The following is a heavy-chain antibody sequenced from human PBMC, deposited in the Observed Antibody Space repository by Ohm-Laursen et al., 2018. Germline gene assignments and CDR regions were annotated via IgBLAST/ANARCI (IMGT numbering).Heavy chain of an antibody. D-gene: IGHD1-7*01. CDR3: ARGSEELSLLDY. CDR1: GYSFNSNH. Sequence: SVKVSCKASGYSFNSNHMQWLRQAPGQGLEWMGIIKSTDDTRTYAQKFQGRATLTRDTSTSTVDMEVSSLRSEDTAVYFCARGSEELSLLDYWGQGALVTVSS. J-gene: IGHJ4*02. CDR2: IKSTDDTR. V-gene: IGHV1-46*02.